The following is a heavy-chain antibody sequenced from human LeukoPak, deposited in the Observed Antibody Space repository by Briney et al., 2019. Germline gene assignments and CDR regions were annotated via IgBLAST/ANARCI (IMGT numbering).Heavy chain of an antibody. V-gene: IGHV3-48*02. D-gene: IGHD4-17*01. J-gene: IGHJ4*02. CDR2: ISSSSTTV. CDR3: ARNYYGDYFFDY. Sequence: GGSLRLSCAASGFTLSSYSMNWVRQAPGKGLEWVSYISSSSTTVYYADSMKGRFTISRDTAKNSLYLQMNSLTDEDTAVYYCARNYYGDYFFDYWGLGTLVTVSS. CDR1: GFTLSSYS.